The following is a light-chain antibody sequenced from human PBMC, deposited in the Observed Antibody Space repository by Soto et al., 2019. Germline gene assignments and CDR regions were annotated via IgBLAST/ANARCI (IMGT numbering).Light chain of an antibody. CDR2: ENN. CDR1: SSNIGSNY. CDR3: AAWDDSMTGVV. V-gene: IGLV1-47*01. Sequence: QSVLTQPPSASGTPGQTVTISSSGTSSNIGSNYVSWYQQLPGTAPTLLIYENNKRPSGVPDRFSGSRSGTSASLAISGLRSEDEADYYCAAWDDSMTGVVFGGGTKLTVL. J-gene: IGLJ3*02.